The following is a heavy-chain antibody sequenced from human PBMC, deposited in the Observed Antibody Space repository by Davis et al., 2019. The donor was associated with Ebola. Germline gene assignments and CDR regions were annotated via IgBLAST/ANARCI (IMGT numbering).Heavy chain of an antibody. CDR2: ITSSSSTI. CDR1: GFSFSNYA. Sequence: PGGSLRLSCAASGFSFSNYAMNWVRQAPGKGLECVSYITSSSSTIYYADSVKGRFTISRDNARNSLYLQMNSLRDEDTAVYYCARDSYYQNWGAFDIWGQGTMVTVSS. V-gene: IGHV3-48*02. CDR3: ARDSYYQNWGAFDI. J-gene: IGHJ3*02. D-gene: IGHD3-10*01.